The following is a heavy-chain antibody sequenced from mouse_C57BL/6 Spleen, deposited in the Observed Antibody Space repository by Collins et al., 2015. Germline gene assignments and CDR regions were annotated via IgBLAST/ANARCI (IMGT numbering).Heavy chain of an antibody. V-gene: IGHV5-4*02. CDR1: GFTFSDYY. J-gene: IGHJ4*01. D-gene: IGHD2-2*01. Sequence: EVQLVESGGGLVKPGGSLKLSCAASGFTFSDYYMYWVRQTPEKRLEWVATISDGGSYTYYPDSVKGRFTISRDNAKNNLYLQMSSLKSEDTAMYYCARDRGGYDEWENYAMDYWGQGTSVTVSS. CDR3: ARDRGGYDEWENYAMDY. CDR2: ISDGGSYT.